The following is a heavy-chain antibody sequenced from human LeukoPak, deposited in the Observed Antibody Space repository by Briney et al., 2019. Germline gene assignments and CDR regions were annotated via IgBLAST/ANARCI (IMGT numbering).Heavy chain of an antibody. CDR3: ASGSYSKYYFDY. V-gene: IGHV3-48*04. CDR2: ISSSSSTT. D-gene: IGHD1-26*01. J-gene: IGHJ4*02. CDR1: GFTFSSYS. Sequence: TGGSLRLSCAASGFTFSSYSMNWVRQAPGKGLEWVSYISSSSSTTYYADSVKGRFTISRDNAKNSLYLQMNSLRAEDTAVYYCASGSYSKYYFDYWGQGTLVTVSS.